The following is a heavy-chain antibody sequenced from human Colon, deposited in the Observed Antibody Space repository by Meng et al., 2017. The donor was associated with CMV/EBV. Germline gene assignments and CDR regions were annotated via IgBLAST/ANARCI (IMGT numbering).Heavy chain of an antibody. D-gene: IGHD3-9*01. Sequence: ASVTVSCQASGYTFTGYYIHWVRQAPGQGLEWMGWTNPKSGATNYAQKFLGRVTMTRGTSTTTAYMELSGLRSDDSAMYYCARDHDDYDLLTGYYGHQFYDMDDWGQGTTVTVSS. CDR2: TNPKSGAT. V-gene: IGHV1-2*02. CDR3: ARDHDDYDLLTGYYGHQFYDMDD. J-gene: IGHJ6*02. CDR1: GYTFTGYY.